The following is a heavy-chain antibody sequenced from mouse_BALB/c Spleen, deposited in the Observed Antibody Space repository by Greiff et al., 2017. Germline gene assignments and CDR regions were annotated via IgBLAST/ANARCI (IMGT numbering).Heavy chain of an antibody. V-gene: IGHV1S137*01. CDR2: ISTYYGDA. CDR1: GYTFTDYA. Sequence: LQESGAELVRPGVSVKISCKGSGYTFTDYAMHWVKQSHAKSLEWIGVISTYYGDASYNQKFKGKATMTVDKSSSTAYMELARLTSEDSAIYYCARNIGIGSYFDYWGQGTTLTVSS. J-gene: IGHJ2*01. D-gene: IGHD2-14*01. CDR3: ARNIGIGSYFDY.